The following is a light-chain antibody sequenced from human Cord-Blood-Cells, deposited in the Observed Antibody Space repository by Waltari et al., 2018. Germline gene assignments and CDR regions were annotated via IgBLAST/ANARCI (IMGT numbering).Light chain of an antibody. J-gene: IGKJ2*03. V-gene: IGKV1-9*01. CDR1: PGISSY. CDR3: QQLNSYPPFS. Sequence: DSQLTQSPSVLSASVGDSGTITCRASPGISSYLAWYQQKPRKAPKLLIYSASTLQSGVPSRFSVSGSGTEFALSICSLQPEDFATYYCQQLNSYPPFSFGQGTKLEIK. CDR2: SAS.